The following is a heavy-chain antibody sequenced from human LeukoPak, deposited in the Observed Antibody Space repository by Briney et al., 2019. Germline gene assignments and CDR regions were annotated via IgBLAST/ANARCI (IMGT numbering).Heavy chain of an antibody. Sequence: ASVKVSCKASGYTFTSYYLYWVRQAPGQGLEWMGVINPSGGSTTSAQKFQGRVTMARDTSKSTVSMKLRSLRSEDTAVYYCARGPGPADDGGGYCFDYWGQGTLVTVSS. CDR2: INPSGGST. J-gene: IGHJ4*02. D-gene: IGHD3-22*01. V-gene: IGHV1-46*01. CDR3: ARGPGPADDGGGYCFDY. CDR1: GYTFTSYY.